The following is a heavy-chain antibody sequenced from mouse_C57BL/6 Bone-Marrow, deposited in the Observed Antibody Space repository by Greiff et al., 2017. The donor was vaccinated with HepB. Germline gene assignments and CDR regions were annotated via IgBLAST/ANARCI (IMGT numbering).Heavy chain of an antibody. J-gene: IGHJ4*01. V-gene: IGHV1-47*01. CDR1: GYTFTTYP. Sequence: QVQLKQSGAELVKPGASVKMSCKASGYTFTTYPIEWMKQNHGKSLEWIGNFHPYNDDTKYNEKFKGKATLTVEKSSSTVYLELSRLTSDDSAVYYCARTYYDYGYYYAMDYWGQGTSVTVSS. CDR3: ARTYYDYGYYYAMDY. D-gene: IGHD2-4*01. CDR2: FHPYNDDT.